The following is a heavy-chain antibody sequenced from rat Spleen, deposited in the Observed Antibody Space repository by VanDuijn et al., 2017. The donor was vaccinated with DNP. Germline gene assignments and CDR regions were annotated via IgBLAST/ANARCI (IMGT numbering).Heavy chain of an antibody. J-gene: IGHJ2*01. V-gene: IGHV5-27*01. CDR1: GFTFSAYY. Sequence: EVQLVESGGGLVQPGRSLKLSCAASGFTFSAYYMAWVRQAPAKGLEWVAYIGSAAYAPYYGDSVKGRFTISRDNAKSTLYLQMDSLRSEDTATYYCATDRYWCQGVMVTVSS. CDR2: IGSAAYAP. CDR3: ATDRY.